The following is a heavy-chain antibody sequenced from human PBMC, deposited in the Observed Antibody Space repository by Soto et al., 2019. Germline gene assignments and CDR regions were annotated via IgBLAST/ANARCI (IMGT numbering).Heavy chain of an antibody. J-gene: IGHJ4*02. D-gene: IGHD6-13*01. V-gene: IGHV4-34*01. CDR3: ARGRDSSSWYYFDY. Sequence: SETLSLTCAVYGGSFSGYCWSWIRQPPGKGLEWIGEINHSGSTNYNPSLKSRVTISVDTSKNQFSLKLSSVTAADTAVYYCARGRDSSSWYYFDYWGQGTLVTVSS. CDR2: INHSGST. CDR1: GGSFSGYC.